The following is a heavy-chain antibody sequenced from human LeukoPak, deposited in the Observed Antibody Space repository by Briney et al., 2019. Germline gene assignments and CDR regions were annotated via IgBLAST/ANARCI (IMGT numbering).Heavy chain of an antibody. J-gene: IGHJ2*01. CDR3: ARQAYSSGWYISLGVWYFDL. CDR1: GGSISSGSYY. CDR2: IYTSGST. V-gene: IGHV4-61*02. Sequence: SETLSLTCTVSGGSISSGSYYWSWIRQPAGKGLEWIGRIYTSGSTNYNPSLKSRVTISVDTSKNQFSLKLSSVTAADTAVYYCARQAYSSGWYISLGVWYFDLWGRGTLVTVSS. D-gene: IGHD6-19*01.